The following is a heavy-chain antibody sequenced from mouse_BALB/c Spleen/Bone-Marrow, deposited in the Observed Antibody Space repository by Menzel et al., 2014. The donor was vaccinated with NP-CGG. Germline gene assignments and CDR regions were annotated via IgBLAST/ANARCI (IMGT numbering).Heavy chain of an antibody. CDR2: IDPANGNT. CDR3: ARGNYYLDY. Sequence: EVKLMESGAELVKPGASVKLSCTASGFNIKDTYMHWVKQRPKQGLEWIGRIDPANGNTKFDPKFQGKATITADTSSNTAYLQLSSLTSEDTAVYYCARGNYYLDYWGQGTTLTVSS. CDR1: GFNIKDTY. J-gene: IGHJ2*01. V-gene: IGHV14-3*02. D-gene: IGHD2-1*01.